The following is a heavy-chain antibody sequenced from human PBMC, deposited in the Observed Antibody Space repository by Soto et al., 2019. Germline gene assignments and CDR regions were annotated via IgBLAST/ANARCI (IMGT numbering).Heavy chain of an antibody. Sequence: SESLSLTCIVAGDSIRIYDWAWIRQPPGKELELDGYIYYSGSTRYNPSLKGRVTISVDMSKNQFSLKLSSVIAADTAVYYCASGYGGFDNGLDVWGQGTAVTVSS. V-gene: IGHV4-59*01. CDR3: ASGYGGFDNGLDV. CDR2: IYYSGST. CDR1: GDSIRIYD. D-gene: IGHD5-12*01. J-gene: IGHJ6*02.